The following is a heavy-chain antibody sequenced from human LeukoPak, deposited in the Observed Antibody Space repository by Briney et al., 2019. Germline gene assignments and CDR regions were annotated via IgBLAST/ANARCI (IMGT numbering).Heavy chain of an antibody. D-gene: IGHD6-19*01. CDR1: GFSVSNKY. CDR2: IYTGGDT. CDR3: AGGQMFTSGGFDD. Sequence: GGSLRLSCAASGFSVSNKYMSWVRRAPGKGLEWVSVIYTGGDTYYADSVGGRFTISRDNSKNTVNLQMNSLRAEDTALYYCAGGQMFTSGGFDDWGQGTLVTVSS. V-gene: IGHV3-53*01. J-gene: IGHJ4*02.